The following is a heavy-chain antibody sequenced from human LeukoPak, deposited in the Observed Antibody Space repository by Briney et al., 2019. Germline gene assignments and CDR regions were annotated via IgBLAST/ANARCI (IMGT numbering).Heavy chain of an antibody. J-gene: IGHJ4*02. D-gene: IGHD2-2*01. V-gene: IGHV3-23*01. Sequence: QSGGSLRLSCAASGFTFDDYAVTWVRQAPGKGLEWVSSINGRGTRTYSADSVKGRFTISRDNSKNMLYLQMSSLRAEDTAVYYCAKDILEGQLLFQIDWGQGTLVTVSS. CDR2: INGRGTRT. CDR1: GFTFDDYA. CDR3: AKDILEGQLLFQID.